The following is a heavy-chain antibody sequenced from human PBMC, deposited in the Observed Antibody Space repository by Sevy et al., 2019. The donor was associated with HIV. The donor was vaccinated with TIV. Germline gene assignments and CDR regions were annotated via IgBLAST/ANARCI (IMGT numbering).Heavy chain of an antibody. Sequence: GGSLRLSCAASGFTFSSYWMSWVRQAPGKGLEWVANIKQDGSEKYYVDSVKGRFTISRDNAKNSLYLQMNGLRAEDTAVYYCAREAWVDAFDIWGQGTMVTVSS. V-gene: IGHV3-7*01. J-gene: IGHJ3*02. CDR2: IKQDGSEK. CDR1: GFTFSSYW. CDR3: AREAWVDAFDI. D-gene: IGHD3-16*01.